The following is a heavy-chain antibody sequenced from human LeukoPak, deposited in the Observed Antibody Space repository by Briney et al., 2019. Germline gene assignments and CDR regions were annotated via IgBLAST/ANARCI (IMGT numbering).Heavy chain of an antibody. V-gene: IGHV4-59*01. CDR1: GGSISSYY. Sequence: PSETLSLTCTVSGGSISSYYWSWIRQPPGKGLEWIGYIYYSGSTNYNPSLKSRVTISVDTSKNQFSLKLSSVTAADTAVYYCARVVDTARLGFDPWGQGTLVTVSS. CDR2: IYYSGST. J-gene: IGHJ5*02. D-gene: IGHD5-18*01. CDR3: ARVVDTARLGFDP.